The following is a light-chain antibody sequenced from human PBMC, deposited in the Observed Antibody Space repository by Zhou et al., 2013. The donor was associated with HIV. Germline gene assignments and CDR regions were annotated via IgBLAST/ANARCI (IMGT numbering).Light chain of an antibody. CDR1: QSVSSY. J-gene: IGKJ5*01. CDR3: QQRTNWPPIT. CDR2: DAS. Sequence: EIVLTQSPATLSLSPGKRATLSCRASQSVSSYLAWYQHRPGQAPRLLIYDASNRATGIPARFSGSGSGTDFTLTISNLEPEDFAVYYCQQRTNWPPITFGQGTRLDIK. V-gene: IGKV3-11*01.